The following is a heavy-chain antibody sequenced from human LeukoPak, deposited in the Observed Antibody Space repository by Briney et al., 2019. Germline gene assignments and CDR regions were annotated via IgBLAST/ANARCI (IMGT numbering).Heavy chain of an antibody. Sequence: GGSLRLSCAASGFPFSSYAMTWVRQAPGKGLEWVSSISGDGATTYHADSVKGRFTISRDNAKNTVYLEISILGAEDTAVYYCARGLFWFGDLKTHWFDPWGQGTQVTVSS. V-gene: IGHV3-23*01. CDR1: GFPFSSYA. J-gene: IGHJ5*02. D-gene: IGHD3-10*01. CDR2: ISGDGATT. CDR3: ARGLFWFGDLKTHWFDP.